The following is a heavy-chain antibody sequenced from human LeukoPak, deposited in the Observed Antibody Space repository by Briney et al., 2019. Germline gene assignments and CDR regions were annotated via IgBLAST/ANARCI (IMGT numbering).Heavy chain of an antibody. V-gene: IGHV3-23*01. J-gene: IGHJ3*01. CDR1: GFTVSSYG. CDR2: FSATDGSA. CDR3: AKARIAAAGTGAFDV. Sequence: GGSLRLSRAASGFTVSSYGMTWVRLAPGKGLEWVSAFSATDGSAQYAESVKGRFTISRDNSKNSLYLQMNSLRDEDTAVYYCAKARIAAAGTGAFDVWGQGTMVTVFS. D-gene: IGHD6-13*01.